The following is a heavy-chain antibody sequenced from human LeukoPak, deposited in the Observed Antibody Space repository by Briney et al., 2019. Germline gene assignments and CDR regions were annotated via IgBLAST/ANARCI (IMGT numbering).Heavy chain of an antibody. Sequence: GRSLRLSCAASGFTFSSYGMHWVRQAPGKGLEWVAVIWYDGSNKYYADSVKGRFIISRDNSKNTLYLQMNSLRAEDTAVYYCARGGDYYDSSGYKDFDYWGQGTLVTVSS. V-gene: IGHV3-33*01. CDR2: IWYDGSNK. CDR1: GFTFSSYG. D-gene: IGHD3-22*01. J-gene: IGHJ4*02. CDR3: ARGGDYYDSSGYKDFDY.